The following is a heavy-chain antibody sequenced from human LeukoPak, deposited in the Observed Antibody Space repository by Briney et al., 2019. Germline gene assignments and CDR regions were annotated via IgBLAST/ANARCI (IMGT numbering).Heavy chain of an antibody. D-gene: IGHD5-18*01. Sequence: SETLSLTCTVSGGSISSYYWSWIRQPPGKGLEWIGYIYYSGSTNYNPSLKSRVTISVDASKNQFSLKLSSVTAADTAVYYCARRAPYSYEWSTLDYWGQGTLVTVSS. V-gene: IGHV4-59*08. CDR3: ARRAPYSYEWSTLDY. CDR2: IYYSGST. CDR1: GGSISSYY. J-gene: IGHJ4*02.